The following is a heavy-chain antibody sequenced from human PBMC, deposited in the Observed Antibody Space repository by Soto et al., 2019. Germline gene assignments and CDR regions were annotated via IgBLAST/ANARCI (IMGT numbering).Heavy chain of an antibody. D-gene: IGHD1-1*01. CDR3: TTRNGTTPFDF. CDR2: IKSKIDGGTT. J-gene: IGHJ4*02. Sequence: EVQLVESGGGLVKVGGSLRLSCAASGFTFSNAWMSWVRQAPGKGLEWVGRIKSKIDGGTTDYAAPVKARFTVSRDDSKNTLYLQMNSLKTEDKAVYYCTTRNGTTPFDFWGQGTLVTVSS. V-gene: IGHV3-15*01. CDR1: GFTFSNAW.